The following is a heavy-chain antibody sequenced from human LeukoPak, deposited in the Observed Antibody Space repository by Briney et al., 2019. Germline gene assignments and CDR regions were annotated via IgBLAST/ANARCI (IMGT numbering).Heavy chain of an antibody. CDR2: INHSGST. CDR1: GGSFSGYY. D-gene: IGHD3-9*01. J-gene: IGHJ5*02. V-gene: IGHV4-34*01. Sequence: NPSETLSLTCAVYGGSFSGYYWSWIRQPPGKGLEWIGEINHSGSTNYNPSLKSRVTISVDTSKNQFSLKLSSVTAADTAVYYGARQWGVLRYFDWLSLQYGWFDPWGQGTLVTVSS. CDR3: ARQWGVLRYFDWLSLQYGWFDP.